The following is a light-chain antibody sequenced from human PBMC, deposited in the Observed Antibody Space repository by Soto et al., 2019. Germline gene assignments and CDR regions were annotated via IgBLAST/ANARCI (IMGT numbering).Light chain of an antibody. J-gene: IGKJ5*01. V-gene: IGKV3-15*01. Sequence: EIVLTQSPGTLSLSPGERATPSCRASQSVSSSYLAWYQQKPGQAPRLLLYGASTRATGVPPRFSGGGSGTEFTLTIRSLQSEDSAIYYCQQYKSWPPITFGQGTRREIK. CDR1: QSVSSSY. CDR2: GAS. CDR3: QQYKSWPPIT.